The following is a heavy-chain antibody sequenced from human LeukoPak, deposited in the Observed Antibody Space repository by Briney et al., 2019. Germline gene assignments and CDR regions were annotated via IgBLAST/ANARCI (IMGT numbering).Heavy chain of an antibody. J-gene: IGHJ5*02. CDR3: TKVGFNA. Sequence: ASVKVSCKASGYNFTNSGISWVRQAPGQGLEWMGWMNPNSGGTKYAEKFQGRVTMSRDTSISTAYMELSRLRSDDTAVYYCTKVGFNAWGQGTLVTVSS. V-gene: IGHV1-2*02. CDR2: MNPNSGGT. CDR1: GYNFTNSG.